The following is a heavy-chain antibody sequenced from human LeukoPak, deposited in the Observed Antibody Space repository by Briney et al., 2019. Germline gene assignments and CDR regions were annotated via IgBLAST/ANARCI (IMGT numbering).Heavy chain of an antibody. Sequence: PSETLSLTCTVSGGSISSYYWSWIRQPPGKGLEWIGYIYYSGSTNYNPSLKSRVTISVDTSKNQFSLKLSSVTAADTAVNYCARDKQPGDYWGQGTLVTVSS. D-gene: IGHD5-18*01. V-gene: IGHV4-59*01. CDR1: GGSISSYY. CDR3: ARDKQPGDY. CDR2: IYYSGST. J-gene: IGHJ4*02.